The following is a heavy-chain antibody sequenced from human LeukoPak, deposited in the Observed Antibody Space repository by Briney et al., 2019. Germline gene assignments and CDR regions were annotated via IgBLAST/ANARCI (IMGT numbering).Heavy chain of an antibody. D-gene: IGHD3-10*01. V-gene: IGHV1-2*04. J-gene: IGHJ6*02. CDR1: GYTFTGYY. CDR3: ARGPRITMVRGVAYGMDV. CDR2: INPNSGGT. Sequence: ASVTVSCKASGYTFTGYYMHWVRQAPGQGLEWMGWINPNSGGTNYAQKFQGWVTMTRDTSISTAYMELSRLRSDDTAVYYCARGPRITMVRGVAYGMDVWGQGTTVTVSS.